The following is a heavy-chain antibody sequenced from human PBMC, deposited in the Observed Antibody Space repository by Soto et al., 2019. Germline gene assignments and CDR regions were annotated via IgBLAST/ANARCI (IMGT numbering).Heavy chain of an antibody. CDR1: GYTFTSYY. CDR2: INPSDDST. Sequence: GASVKVSCKASGYTFTSYYIHWVRQAPGQGLEWMGIINPSDDSTSYAQKFQGRVTMIRDTSTSTVYMELSSLRSEDTAVYYCARDIHVDITMPYYYFGMDVWGQGTTVTVSS. V-gene: IGHV1-46*01. CDR3: ARDIHVDITMPYYYFGMDV. D-gene: IGHD3-22*01. J-gene: IGHJ6*02.